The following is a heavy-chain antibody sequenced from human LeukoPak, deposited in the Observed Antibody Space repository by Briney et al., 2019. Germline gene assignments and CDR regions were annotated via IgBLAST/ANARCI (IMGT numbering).Heavy chain of an antibody. J-gene: IGHJ4*02. CDR3: ARVDSSGWSVDY. D-gene: IGHD6-19*01. CDR2: MNPNSGIT. CDR1: GYTFTSYD. V-gene: IGHV1-8*03. Sequence: ASVKVSCKASGYTFTSYDINWVRQATGQGLEWMGWMNPNSGITGYAQKFQGRVTITRNTSISTVYMELSSLRSEDTAVYYCARVDSSGWSVDYWGQGTLVTVSS.